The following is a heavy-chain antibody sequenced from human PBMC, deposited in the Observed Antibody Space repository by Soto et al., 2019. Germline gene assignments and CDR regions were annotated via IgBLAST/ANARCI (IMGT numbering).Heavy chain of an antibody. CDR1: GSTFSSYG. CDR3: ARPSSGGDYYYGMDV. J-gene: IGHJ6*02. Sequence: GGSLRLSCAASGSTFSSYGMHWVRQAPGKGLEWVAVIWYDGSNKYYADSVKGRFTISRDNSKNTLYLQMNSLRDEDTAVYYCARPSSGGDYYYGMDVWGQGTTVTVSS. V-gene: IGHV3-33*01. D-gene: IGHD3-10*01. CDR2: IWYDGSNK.